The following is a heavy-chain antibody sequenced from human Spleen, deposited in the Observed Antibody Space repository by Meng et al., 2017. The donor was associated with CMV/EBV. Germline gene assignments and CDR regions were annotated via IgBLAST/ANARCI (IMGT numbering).Heavy chain of an antibody. CDR2: IYHSETT. CDR1: GGFISSNNW. V-gene: IGHV4-4*02. J-gene: IGHJ2*01. CDR3: ARGAGGYWYFDL. D-gene: IGHD3-16*01. Sequence: CAVSGGFISSNNWWSWVRQPPGKGLEWIGEIYHSETTNYNPSLESRVTISVDKSKNQFSLKLRSVTAADTAVYYCARGAGGYWYFDLWGRGTLVTVSS.